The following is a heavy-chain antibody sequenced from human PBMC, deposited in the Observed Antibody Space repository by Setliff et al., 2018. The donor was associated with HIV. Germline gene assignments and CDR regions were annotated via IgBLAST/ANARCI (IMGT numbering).Heavy chain of an antibody. CDR3: ARGGASSKYLDP. V-gene: IGHV4-61*09. CDR1: GGSISSGTYY. J-gene: IGHJ5*02. CDR2: IYTSGST. Sequence: SETLSLTCTVSGGSISSGTYYWSWIRQPAGKGLEWIGHIYTSGSTYYNPSLKSRVTISVDTSKNQFSLKLSSVTGADTAVYYCARGGASSKYLDPWGQGTLVT. D-gene: IGHD2-15*01.